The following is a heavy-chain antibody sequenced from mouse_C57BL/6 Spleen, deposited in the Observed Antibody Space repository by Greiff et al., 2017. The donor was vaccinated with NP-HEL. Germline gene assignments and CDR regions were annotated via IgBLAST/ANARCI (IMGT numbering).Heavy chain of an antibody. J-gene: IGHJ3*01. CDR1: GYTFTSYW. Sequence: VQLQQPGAELVKPGASVKVSCKASGYTFTSYWMHWVKQRPGQGLEWIGRIHPSDSDTNYNQQFKGKATLTVDQSSSTAYMQLSSLTSEDSAVYYCATPAYDGYSWFAYWGQGTLVTVSA. V-gene: IGHV1-74*01. CDR3: ATPAYDGYSWFAY. CDR2: IHPSDSDT. D-gene: IGHD2-3*01.